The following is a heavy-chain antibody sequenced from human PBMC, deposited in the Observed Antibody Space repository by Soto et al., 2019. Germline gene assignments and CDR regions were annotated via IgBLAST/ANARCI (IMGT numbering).Heavy chain of an antibody. CDR2: FDPEDGET. J-gene: IGHJ4*02. Sequence: ASLKVSCKVSGYTLTELSMHWVRQAPGKGLEWMGGFDPEDGETIYAQKFQGRVTMTEDTSTDTAYMELSSLRSEDTAVYYCATLRPYYGSGTQTDYWGQGTLVTVSS. CDR3: ATLRPYYGSGTQTDY. V-gene: IGHV1-24*01. CDR1: GYTLTELS. D-gene: IGHD3-10*01.